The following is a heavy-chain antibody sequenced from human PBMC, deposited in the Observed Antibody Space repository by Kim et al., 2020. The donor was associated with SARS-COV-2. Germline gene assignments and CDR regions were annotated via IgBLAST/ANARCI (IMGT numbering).Heavy chain of an antibody. CDR3: ARGGYYFDY. J-gene: IGHJ4*02. Sequence: SSTNYSPSFQGHVTISADKSISTAYLQWSSLKASDTAMYYCARGGYYFDYWGQGTLVTVSS. V-gene: IGHV5-10-1*01. CDR2: SST.